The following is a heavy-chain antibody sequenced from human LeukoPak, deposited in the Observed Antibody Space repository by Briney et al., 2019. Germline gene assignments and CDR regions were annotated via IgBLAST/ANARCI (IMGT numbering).Heavy chain of an antibody. CDR1: GFPFSFYE. J-gene: IGHJ4*02. V-gene: IGHV3-48*03. D-gene: IGHD6-19*01. CDR2: IGSSGRTR. CDR3: ALLAVASDFDY. Sequence: GGPLRLSCAVSGFPFSFYEINWVRQAPGKGLEGVSNIGSSGRTRYYADSVKGRFSISRDNAKNSLYLQMNSLRVEDTGVYYCALLAVASDFDYWGQGALVTVSS.